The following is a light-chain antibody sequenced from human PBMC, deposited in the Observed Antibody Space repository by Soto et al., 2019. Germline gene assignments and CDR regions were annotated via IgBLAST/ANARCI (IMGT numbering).Light chain of an antibody. CDR2: AAS. J-gene: IGKJ1*01. CDR3: QQSYSSSWT. V-gene: IGKV1-39*01. Sequence: DIQMTQSPSSLSASVGDRVTITCRASQSISSYLNWYQQKPGKAPNLLIYAASSLQSGVPSRFSGSGSGTDFTLTISSLQPEDFAPYYCQQSYSSSWTFGQGTTVEIE. CDR1: QSISSY.